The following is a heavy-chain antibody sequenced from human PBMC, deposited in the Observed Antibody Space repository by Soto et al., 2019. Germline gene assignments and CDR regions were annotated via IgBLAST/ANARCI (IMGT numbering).Heavy chain of an antibody. D-gene: IGHD3-10*01. CDR3: VREYFGESI. CDR1: GFTFRSYA. Sequence: EVQLVESGGGFVQTGGSRRLSCAASGFTFRSYAMMWVRQAPGKGPEWVSKISSGGIDTYYSDFVKGRVTTSRDNAQSTLHLQMNILRAEDTAVYYCVREYFGESIWGQGTMVIVSS. V-gene: IGHV3-48*01. J-gene: IGHJ3*02. CDR2: ISSGGIDT.